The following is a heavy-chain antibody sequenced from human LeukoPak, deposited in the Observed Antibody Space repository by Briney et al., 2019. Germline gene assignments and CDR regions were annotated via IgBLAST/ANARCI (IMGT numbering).Heavy chain of an antibody. V-gene: IGHV3-49*04. J-gene: IGHJ4*02. Sequence: TGGSLRLSCTASGFTFRDHGVGWVRQAPEKGLEWVGFIRSTVFGGTTEYAASVRGRFSISRDDSKSIAYLQMSSLKTEDSAVYFCTRDKDWSYDYWGQGTLVTVSS. CDR1: GFTFRDHG. D-gene: IGHD3/OR15-3a*01. CDR2: IRSTVFGGTT. CDR3: TRDKDWSYDY.